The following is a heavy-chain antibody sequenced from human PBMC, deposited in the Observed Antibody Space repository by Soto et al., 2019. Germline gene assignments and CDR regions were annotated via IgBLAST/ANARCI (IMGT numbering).Heavy chain of an antibody. Sequence: SQTLSLPCVISGDSVASNRATWNGVRQSPSRGLEWLGRTYYRSKWKNDYALSVNSRITINPDTSKNQLSLQLSSVTPDDTVILDGVRGVDNSFDVCGQGTPVP. CDR3: VRGVDNSFDV. J-gene: IGHJ4*02. CDR1: GDSVASNRAT. V-gene: IGHV6-1*01. D-gene: IGHD1-20*01. CDR2: TYYRSKWKN.